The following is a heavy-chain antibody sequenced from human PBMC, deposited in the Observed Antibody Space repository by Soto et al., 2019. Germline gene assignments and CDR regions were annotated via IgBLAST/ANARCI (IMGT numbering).Heavy chain of an antibody. CDR2: INLDGSET. Sequence: EVHLVESGGGLVQPGGSLRLSCAASGFTFSSHWMTWVRQTPGKGLEWVANINLDGSETYYVDSVTGRFTISRDNAKDSLHLQMSSLRVEDTAVYFGTRGILTGWDYFDYWGQGTQVIVSS. V-gene: IGHV3-7*04. CDR1: GFTFSSHW. D-gene: IGHD6-19*01. J-gene: IGHJ4*02. CDR3: TRGILTGWDYFDY.